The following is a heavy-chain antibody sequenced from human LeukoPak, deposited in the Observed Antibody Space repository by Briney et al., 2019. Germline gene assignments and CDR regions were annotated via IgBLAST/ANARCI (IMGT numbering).Heavy chain of an antibody. Sequence: PGGSLRLSCAASGFTFSSYSMNWVRQAPGKGLGWVSSISTSSSYINYADSVKGRFTISRDNAKKSLYLQMNSLRAEDTAVYYCARVYQGVSLFDGIDYWGQGTLVTVSS. CDR2: ISTSSSYI. D-gene: IGHD3-10*01. CDR3: ARVYQGVSLFDGIDY. J-gene: IGHJ4*02. CDR1: GFTFSSYS. V-gene: IGHV3-21*01.